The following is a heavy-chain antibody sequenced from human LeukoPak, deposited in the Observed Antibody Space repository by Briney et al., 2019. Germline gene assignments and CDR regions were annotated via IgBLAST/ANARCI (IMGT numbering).Heavy chain of an antibody. D-gene: IGHD4-17*01. CDR3: AKVHGDYVPGWFDP. V-gene: IGHV3-30*18. J-gene: IGHJ5*02. CDR2: ISYDGSNK. Sequence: PGGSLRLSCAASGFTFSSYGMHWVRQAPGKGLEWVAVISYDGSNKYYADSVKGRFTISRDNSKNTLYLQMNSLRAEDTAVYYCAKVHGDYVPGWFDPWGQGTLVTVSS. CDR1: GFTFSSYG.